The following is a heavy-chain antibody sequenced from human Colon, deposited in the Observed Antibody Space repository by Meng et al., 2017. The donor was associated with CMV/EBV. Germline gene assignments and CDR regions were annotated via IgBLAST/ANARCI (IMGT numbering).Heavy chain of an antibody. CDR2: ISYDGTKT. CDR1: GFTFDRYT. Sequence: GGSLRLSCAASGFTFDRYTMAWVRQAPGKGLEWVAVISYDGTKTYHGDSVKGRFTISRDNSKNSLYLQMDNLRPADTGVYYCVRAGYGGFIKDAFDLWGQGTTVTVSS. J-gene: IGHJ6*02. D-gene: IGHD1-26*01. V-gene: IGHV3-30*03. CDR3: VRAGYGGFIKDAFDL.